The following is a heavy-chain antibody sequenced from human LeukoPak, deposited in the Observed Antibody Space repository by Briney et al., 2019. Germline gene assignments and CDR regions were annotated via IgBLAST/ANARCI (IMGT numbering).Heavy chain of an antibody. V-gene: IGHV4-59*12. CDR3: ARDHLFYDSSGYYYVDY. J-gene: IGHJ4*02. D-gene: IGHD3-22*01. Sequence: SETLSLTCTVSGGSISSYYWSWIRQPPGKGLEWIGYIYYSGSTNYNPSLKSRVTISVDTSKNQFSLKLSSVTAADTAVYYCARDHLFYDSSGYYYVDYWGQGTLVTVSS. CDR1: GGSISSYY. CDR2: IYYSGST.